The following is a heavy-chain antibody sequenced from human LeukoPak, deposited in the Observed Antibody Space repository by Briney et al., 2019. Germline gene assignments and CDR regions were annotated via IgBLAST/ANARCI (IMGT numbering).Heavy chain of an antibody. CDR2: ISSSTLMI. CDR1: GFTFSKYA. Sequence: GGTLRLSCAASGFTFSKYAMTWVRQAPGKGLEWVSAISSSTLMIYYAGAVNGRFTISRDNSKNTLYLPMNSVRAEDPAVYYCTTRPLGSCSGNSRQGLDYWGQGTLVTVSS. V-gene: IGHV3-23*01. CDR3: TTRPLGSCSGNSRQGLDY. J-gene: IGHJ4*02. D-gene: IGHD2-15*01.